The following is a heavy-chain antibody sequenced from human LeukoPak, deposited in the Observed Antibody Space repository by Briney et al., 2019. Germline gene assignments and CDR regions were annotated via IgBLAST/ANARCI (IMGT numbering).Heavy chain of an antibody. D-gene: IGHD3-10*01. V-gene: IGHV3-9*01. J-gene: IGHJ4*02. CDR2: ISWNSGSI. CDR3: AKAGVEDNYYFDY. CDR1: GFTFDDYA. Sequence: GGSLRLSCAASGFTFDDYAMHWVRQAPGKGLEWVSGISWNSGSIGHADSVKGRFTISRDNAKNSLYLQMNSLRAEDTALYYCAKAGVEDNYYFDYWGQGTLVTVSS.